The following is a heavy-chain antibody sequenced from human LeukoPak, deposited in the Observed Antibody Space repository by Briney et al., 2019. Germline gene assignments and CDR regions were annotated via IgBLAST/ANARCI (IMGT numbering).Heavy chain of an antibody. CDR1: GGSISTDNYY. Sequence: SETLSLTCTVSGGSISTDNYYWGWIRQPPGMGLEWVGYIYYSGSTNYNPSLKSRVTISVDTSKNQFSLKLSSVTAADTAVYFCGRGGPDAFDIWGQGTMVTASS. CDR2: IYYSGST. J-gene: IGHJ3*02. V-gene: IGHV4-61*01. CDR3: GRGGPDAFDI.